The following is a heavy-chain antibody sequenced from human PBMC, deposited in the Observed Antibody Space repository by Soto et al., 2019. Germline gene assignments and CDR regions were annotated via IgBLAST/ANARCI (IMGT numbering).Heavy chain of an antibody. CDR2: ISAYNGNT. V-gene: IGHV1-18*04. CDR3: ARGVSIAVADGWFDP. Sequence: VASVKVSCKASGYTFTSYGISWVRQAPGQGLEWMGWISAYNGNTNYAQKLQGRVTMTTDTSTSTAYMELRSLRSDDTAVYYCARGVSIAVADGWFDPWGQGTLVTVSS. D-gene: IGHD6-19*01. J-gene: IGHJ5*02. CDR1: GYTFTSYG.